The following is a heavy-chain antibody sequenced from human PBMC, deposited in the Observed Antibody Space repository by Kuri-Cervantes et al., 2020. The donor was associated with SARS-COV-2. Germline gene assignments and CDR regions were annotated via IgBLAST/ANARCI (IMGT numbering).Heavy chain of an antibody. CDR2: IYPGDSDT. J-gene: IGHJ5*02. V-gene: IGHV5-51*01. CDR1: GYSFTSYW. CDR3: ARGRVEQHAGENWFDP. Sequence: GESLKISCKGSGYSFTSYWIGWVRQMPGKGLEWMGIIYPGDSDTRYSPSFQGQVTISADKSISTAYLQWSSLKASDTAMYYCARGRVEQHAGENWFDPWGQGTLVTVSS. D-gene: IGHD6-13*01.